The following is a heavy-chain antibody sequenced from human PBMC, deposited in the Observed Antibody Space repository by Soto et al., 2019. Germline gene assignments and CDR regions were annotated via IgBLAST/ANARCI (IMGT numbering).Heavy chain of an antibody. CDR3: AKGPRDSSGYYFQH. CDR1: GFTFSSYG. D-gene: IGHD3-22*01. J-gene: IGHJ1*01. CDR2: ISYDGSNK. Sequence: LRLSCAASGFTFSSYGMHWVRQAPGKGLEWVAVISYDGSNKYYADSVKGRFTISRDNSKNTLYLQMNSLRAEDTAVYYCAKGPRDSSGYYFQHWGQGTLVTVSS. V-gene: IGHV3-30*18.